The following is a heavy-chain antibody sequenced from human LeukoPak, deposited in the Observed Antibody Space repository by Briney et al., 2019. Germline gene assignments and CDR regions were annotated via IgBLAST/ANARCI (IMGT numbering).Heavy chain of an antibody. Sequence: SETLSLTCTVSGGSISSGSYYWSRIRQPAGKGLEWIGRIYTSGSTNYNPSLKSRVTISVDTSKNQFSLKLSSVTAADTAVYYCARDLSSSSFDYWGQGTLVTVSS. CDR2: IYTSGST. D-gene: IGHD6-6*01. V-gene: IGHV4-61*02. J-gene: IGHJ4*02. CDR3: ARDLSSSSFDY. CDR1: GGSISSGSYY.